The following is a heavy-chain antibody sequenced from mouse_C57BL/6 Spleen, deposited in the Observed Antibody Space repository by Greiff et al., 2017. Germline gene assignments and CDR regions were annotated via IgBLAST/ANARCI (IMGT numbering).Heavy chain of an antibody. J-gene: IGHJ4*01. V-gene: IGHV1-55*01. Sequence: VQLQQSGAELVKPGASVKMSCKASGYTFTSYWITWVKQRPGQGLEWIGDIYPGSGSTNYNEKFKSKATLTVDTSSSTAYMQLSSLTSEDSAVYYCATYYYGSSSYAMDYWGQGTSVTVSS. CDR2: IYPGSGST. D-gene: IGHD1-1*01. CDR3: ATYYYGSSSYAMDY. CDR1: GYTFTSYW.